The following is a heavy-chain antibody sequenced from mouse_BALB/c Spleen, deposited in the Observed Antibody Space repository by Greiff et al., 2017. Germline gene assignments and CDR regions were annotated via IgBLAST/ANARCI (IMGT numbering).Heavy chain of an antibody. J-gene: IGHJ2*01. V-gene: IGHV1-4*01. CDR1: GYTFTSYT. CDR3: ASSGADSRFDY. CDR2: INPSSGYT. Sequence: QVQLQQSGAELARPGASVQMSCKASGYTFTSYTMHWVKQRPGQGLEWIGYINPSSGYTNYNQKFKDKATLTADKSSSTAYMQLSSLASEDIAVYDCASSGADSRFDYWGQGTPVTVSA. D-gene: IGHD3-3*01.